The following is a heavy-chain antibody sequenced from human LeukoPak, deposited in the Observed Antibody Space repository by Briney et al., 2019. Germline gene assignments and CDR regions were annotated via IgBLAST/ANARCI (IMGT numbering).Heavy chain of an antibody. CDR1: GDSISSSSYY. Sequence: PSETLSLTCTVSGDSISSSSYYWGWLRQPPGKGLGWIGSIYYSGSTYYNPSLKSRVTISVDTSENQFSLKLSSVTAADTAVYYCARQGPGFWSGYYKGWFDPWGQGTLVTVSS. J-gene: IGHJ5*02. CDR3: ARQGPGFWSGYYKGWFDP. D-gene: IGHD3-3*01. V-gene: IGHV4-39*01. CDR2: IYYSGST.